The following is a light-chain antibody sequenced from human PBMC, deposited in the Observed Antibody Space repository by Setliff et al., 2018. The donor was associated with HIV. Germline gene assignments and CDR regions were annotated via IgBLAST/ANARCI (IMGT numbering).Light chain of an antibody. CDR1: SSDVGNYKL. CDR2: EVN. CDR3: CSYGRNHV. V-gene: IGLV2-23*02. Sequence: QSALTQPASVSGSPGQSITISCTGTSSDVGNYKLVSWYQQSPGNAPKLIIYEVNKRPSGASNRFSASISGNTASLTISGLQAEDEAYYYCCSYGRNHVFGTGTKV. J-gene: IGLJ1*01.